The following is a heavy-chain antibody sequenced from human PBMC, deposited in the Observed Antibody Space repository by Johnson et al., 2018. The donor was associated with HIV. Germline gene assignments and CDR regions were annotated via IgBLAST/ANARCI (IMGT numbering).Heavy chain of an antibody. CDR2: ISYDGSNK. V-gene: IGHV3-30*04. D-gene: IGHD5-24*01. J-gene: IGHJ3*02. CDR1: GFTFSSYA. Sequence: QMLLVESGGGVVQPGRSLRLSCAASGFTFSSYAMHWVRQAPGKGLEWVAVISYDGSNKYYADSVKGRFTISRDNSKNTLYLQMNSLRAEDTAVYYCAKDRRDGYNYGGGAFDIWGQGTMVTVSS. CDR3: AKDRRDGYNYGGGAFDI.